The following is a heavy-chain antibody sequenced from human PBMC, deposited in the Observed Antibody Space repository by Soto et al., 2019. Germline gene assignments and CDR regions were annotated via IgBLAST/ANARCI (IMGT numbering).Heavy chain of an antibody. Sequence: ASVKGSGKASVYTFTSQGINWGRQAPGQGLKWMGYISVYNGKTNYGQKFQGRVTMTTDTSTSTAHRALRSLSSDHAPVYYCARDESILVASCFDLWGRGTLVTVAS. J-gene: IGHJ2*01. V-gene: IGHV1-18*01. CDR3: ARDESILVASCFDL. CDR2: ISVYNGKT. D-gene: IGHD2-2*01. CDR1: VYTFTSQG.